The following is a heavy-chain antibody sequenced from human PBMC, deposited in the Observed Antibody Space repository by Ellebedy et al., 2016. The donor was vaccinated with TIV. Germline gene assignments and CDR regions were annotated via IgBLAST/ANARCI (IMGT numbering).Heavy chain of an antibody. V-gene: IGHV3-23*01. CDR1: GFTFSSQA. Sequence: GGSPRLSXAASGFTFSSQAMTWVRQAPGKGLEWVSSISASRLSTYYVDSVKGRFTISRDNSKNTLYLQMNRLTADDTAVYYCAKPIGQMTQFQHALDVWGQGTTVTVAS. CDR3: AKPIGQMTQFQHALDV. J-gene: IGHJ6*02. CDR2: ISASRLST. D-gene: IGHD3-16*01.